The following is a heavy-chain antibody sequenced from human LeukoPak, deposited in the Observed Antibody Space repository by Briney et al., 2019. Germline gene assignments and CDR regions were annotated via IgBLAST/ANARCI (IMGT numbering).Heavy chain of an antibody. CDR3: ARKPHSSSWYLPRNWYFDL. Sequence: PSETLSLTCTVSGGSFSSGGYYWSWVRQPPGKGLEWIGEINHSGSTNYNPSLKSRVTISVDTSKNQFSLKLSSVTAADTAVYYCARKPHSSSWYLPRNWYFDLWGRGTLVTVSS. CDR1: GGSFSSGGYY. CDR2: INHSGST. V-gene: IGHV4-34*01. D-gene: IGHD6-13*01. J-gene: IGHJ2*01.